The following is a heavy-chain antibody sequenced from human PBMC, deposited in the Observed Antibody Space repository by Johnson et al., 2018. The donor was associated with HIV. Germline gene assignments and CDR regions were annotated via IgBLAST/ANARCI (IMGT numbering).Heavy chain of an antibody. J-gene: IGHJ3*02. CDR3: ARVSLYSGTYCGLHSGGFVI. D-gene: IGHD1-26*01. CDR1: GFTFDDYG. CDR2: INWNGGST. Sequence: VQLVESGGGVVRPGGSLRLSCAASGFTFDDYGLSWVRQTPGKGLEWVSGINWNGGSTGYADSVKGRFTISRDNAKNSLYLQMNSLRAEDTAMYYCARVSLYSGTYCGLHSGGFVIWGQGTMVSVSS. V-gene: IGHV3-20*04.